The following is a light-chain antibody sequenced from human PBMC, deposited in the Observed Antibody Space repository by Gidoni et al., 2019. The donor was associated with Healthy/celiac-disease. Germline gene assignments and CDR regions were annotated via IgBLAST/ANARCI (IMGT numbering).Light chain of an antibody. V-gene: IGKV3-20*01. CDR2: GAS. J-gene: IGKJ2*01. CDR1: QSVSSSY. Sequence: EIGFTQSPGPLSFSPGERATLPCRASQSVSSSYLAWYQQKPGQAPRLLIYGASSRATGIPDRFSGSGSGTDFTLTISRLEPEDFAVYYCQQYGSSPYTFGQGTKLEIK. CDR3: QQYGSSPYT.